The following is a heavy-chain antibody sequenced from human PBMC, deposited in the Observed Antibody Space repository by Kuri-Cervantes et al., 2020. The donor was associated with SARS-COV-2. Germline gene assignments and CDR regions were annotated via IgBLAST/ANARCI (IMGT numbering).Heavy chain of an antibody. CDR2: IYSSGRT. CDR1: GGSISTYY. V-gene: IGHV4-59*08. J-gene: IGHJ4*02. Sequence: SETLSLTCAVSGGSISTYYWSWIRQPPGKGLEWIGNIYSSGRTNYNPTLKRRATILVYTSQNQFSLKLDSMTAADTAVYYCAKHDYGDYGTFDYWGQGTLVTVSS. CDR3: AKHDYGDYGTFDY. D-gene: IGHD4-17*01.